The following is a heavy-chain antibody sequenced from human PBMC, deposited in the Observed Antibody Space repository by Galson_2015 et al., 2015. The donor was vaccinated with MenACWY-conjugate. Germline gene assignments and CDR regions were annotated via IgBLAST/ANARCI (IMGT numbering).Heavy chain of an antibody. Sequence: ETLSLTCTVSGGSISSSSYYWGWIRQPPGKGLEWIGSVYYSGSTYYNPSLKSRVTISVDTSKNQFSLKLSSVTAADTAVYYCARPRSDSSGYYYNWFDPWGQGTLVTVSS. CDR1: GGSISSSSYY. V-gene: IGHV4-39*01. D-gene: IGHD3-22*01. J-gene: IGHJ5*02. CDR3: ARPRSDSSGYYYNWFDP. CDR2: VYYSGST.